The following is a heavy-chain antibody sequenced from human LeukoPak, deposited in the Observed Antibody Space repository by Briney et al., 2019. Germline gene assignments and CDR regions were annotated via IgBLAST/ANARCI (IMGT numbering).Heavy chain of an antibody. CDR2: IYYSGST. V-gene: IGHV4-39*01. CDR3: ARHKMVRGIGYYYYMDV. CDR1: GGSITSSNYY. J-gene: IGHJ6*03. D-gene: IGHD3-10*01. Sequence: SETLSLTCTVSGGSITSSNYYWGWIRQPPGKGLEWIGSIYYSGSTYYNPSLKSRVTISVDTSKNQFSLKLSSVTAADTAVYYCARHKMVRGIGYYYYMDVWGKGTTVTISS.